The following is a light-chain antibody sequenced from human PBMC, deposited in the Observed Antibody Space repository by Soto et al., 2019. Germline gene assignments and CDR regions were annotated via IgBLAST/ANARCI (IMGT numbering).Light chain of an antibody. J-gene: IGKJ5*01. Sequence: VLTQSPGTLSLSPGERATLSCRASQSVSNNYLAWYQQKPGQSPRLLIYGASTRATGIPARFSGSGSETEFTLTISSLQSEDFAVYYCQQYNNWPPITFGQGTRLEIK. V-gene: IGKV3-15*01. CDR3: QQYNNWPPIT. CDR1: QSVSNN. CDR2: GAS.